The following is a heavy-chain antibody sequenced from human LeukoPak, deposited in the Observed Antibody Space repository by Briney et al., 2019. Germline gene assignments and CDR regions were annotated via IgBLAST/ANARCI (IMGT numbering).Heavy chain of an antibody. CDR1: GYTFTNYD. D-gene: IGHD5-12*01. J-gene: IGHJ3*02. CDR3: AVGVLSGGHEWAFYI. Sequence: ASVKVSCKASGYTFTNYDINWVRQASGQGLEWMVWMNPNNGNTGNAQKFQGRVTLTRITSISTAYMELSGLRSEDTAVYYCAVGVLSGGHEWAFYIWGQGTMVTVSS. CDR2: MNPNNGNT. V-gene: IGHV1-8*01.